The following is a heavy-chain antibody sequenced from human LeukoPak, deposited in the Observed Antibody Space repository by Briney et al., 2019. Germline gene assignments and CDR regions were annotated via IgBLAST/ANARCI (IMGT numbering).Heavy chain of an antibody. CDR2: IYHSGST. CDR3: ARGAWFGELLYGENWFDP. J-gene: IGHJ5*02. D-gene: IGHD3-10*01. CDR1: GGSISSGGYY. V-gene: IGHV4-30-2*01. Sequence: PSQTLSLTCTVSGGSISSGGYYWSWIRQPPGKGQEWIGYIYHSGSTYYNPSLKSRVTISVDRSKNQFSLKLSSVTAADTAVYYCARGAWFGELLYGENWFDPWGQGTLVTVSS.